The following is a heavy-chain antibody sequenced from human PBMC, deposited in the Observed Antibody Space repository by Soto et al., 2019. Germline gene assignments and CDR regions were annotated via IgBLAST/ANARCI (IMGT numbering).Heavy chain of an antibody. CDR3: ANTPMLYYYDSSGYRDY. D-gene: IGHD3-22*01. Sequence: GGSLRLSCAASGFTFSSYAMSWVRQAPGKGLEWVSAISGSGGSTYYADSVKGRFTISRDNSKNTLYLQMNSLRAEDTAVYYCANTPMLYYYDSSGYRDYWGQGTLVTVSS. CDR1: GFTFSSYA. V-gene: IGHV3-23*01. CDR2: ISGSGGST. J-gene: IGHJ4*02.